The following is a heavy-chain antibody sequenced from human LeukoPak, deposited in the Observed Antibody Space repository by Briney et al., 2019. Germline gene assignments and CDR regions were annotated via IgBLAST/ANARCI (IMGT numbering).Heavy chain of an antibody. CDR2: LYSSGDT. Sequence: SETLSLTCIVSGGSISSYYWSWIRQPAGKGLEWIGRLYSSGDTNYNPSLKSRVTMSVDTSKNQFSLSLSSVTAADTAVYYCASLFTFGGVTDYWGQGILVTISS. D-gene: IGHD3-16*01. V-gene: IGHV4-4*07. CDR1: GGSISSYY. J-gene: IGHJ4*02. CDR3: ASLFTFGGVTDY.